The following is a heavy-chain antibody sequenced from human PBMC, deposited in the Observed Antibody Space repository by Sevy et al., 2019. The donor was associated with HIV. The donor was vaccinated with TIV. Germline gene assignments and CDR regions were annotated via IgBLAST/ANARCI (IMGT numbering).Heavy chain of an antibody. Sequence: ASVKVSCEASGFTLSNYDVSWVRHAPGQGLEWMGWISAYNGNVNYAQKVQDRVVMTTDTSTNTAYMELRSLRSDDTAVYYCARDSRDGMLPPKYWGQGTLVTVSS. V-gene: IGHV1-18*01. J-gene: IGHJ4*02. CDR3: ARDSRDGMLPPKY. D-gene: IGHD3-10*02. CDR1: GFTLSNYD. CDR2: ISAYNGNV.